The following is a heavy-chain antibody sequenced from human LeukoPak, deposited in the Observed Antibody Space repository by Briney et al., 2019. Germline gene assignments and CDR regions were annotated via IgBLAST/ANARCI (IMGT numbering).Heavy chain of an antibody. CDR2: INWNAGRT. V-gene: IGHV3-20*04. CDR1: GFAFENYA. Sequence: GGSLRLSCAASGFAFENYAMTWVRQAPGRGLEWASGINWNAGRTGYADSVKGRFTISRDNAKNSLYLQMHSLRAEDTALYYCARGMTSVTTDAFDMWGQGTRVTVSS. J-gene: IGHJ3*02. D-gene: IGHD4-17*01. CDR3: ARGMTSVTTDAFDM.